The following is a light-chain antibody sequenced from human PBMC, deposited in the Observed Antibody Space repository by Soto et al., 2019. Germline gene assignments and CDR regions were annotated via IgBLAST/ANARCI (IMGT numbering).Light chain of an antibody. CDR1: QSVASAY. CDR2: GTS. J-gene: IGKJ1*01. Sequence: DIVLTQSPGTLSLSPGERVILSCRATQSVASAYLAWYQQKPGQAPRLLIYGTSSRAAGIPDRFSGSGSGTDFTLTISRLEPEDFAVYYCQQYATSRWTFGQGTKVEI. CDR3: QQYATSRWT. V-gene: IGKV3-20*01.